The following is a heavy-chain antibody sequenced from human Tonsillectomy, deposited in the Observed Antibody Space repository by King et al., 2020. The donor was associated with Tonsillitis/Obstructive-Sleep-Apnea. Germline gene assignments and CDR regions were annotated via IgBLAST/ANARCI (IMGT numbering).Heavy chain of an antibody. CDR1: GFTISSYS. CDR2: ISSSSSTI. J-gene: IGHJ4*02. D-gene: IGHD4-17*01. Sequence: VQLVESGGGLVQPGGSLRLSCAASGFTISSYSMNWVRQAPGKGLEWVSYISSSSSTIYYADSVKGRFTISRDNAKNSLYLQMNSLRDEDTAVYYCARDRYGDPGGLNDYWGQGTLVTVSS. V-gene: IGHV3-48*02. CDR3: ARDRYGDPGGLNDY.